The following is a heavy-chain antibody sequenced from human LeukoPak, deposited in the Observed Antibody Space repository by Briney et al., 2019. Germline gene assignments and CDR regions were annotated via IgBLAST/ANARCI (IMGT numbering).Heavy chain of an antibody. V-gene: IGHV3-30*04. D-gene: IGHD2-21*02. CDR3: ARDLVVTAIHYFQH. CDR2: ISYEGRNK. Sequence: GGSLRLSCAASGFTFSSYAMHWVRQAPGKGLEWVAVISYEGRNKQYADSVKGRFTIPRDNSKNTLDLQMNSLRAEDTAVYYCARDLVVTAIHYFQHWGQGTLVTVSS. J-gene: IGHJ1*01. CDR1: GFTFSSYA.